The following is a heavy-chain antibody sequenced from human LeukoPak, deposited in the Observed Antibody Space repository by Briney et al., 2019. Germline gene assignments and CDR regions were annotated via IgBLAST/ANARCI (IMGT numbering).Heavy chain of an antibody. V-gene: IGHV4-34*01. Sequence: SETLSLTCAVYGGSFSGYYWSWIRQPPGKGLEWIGEINHSGSTNYNPSLKSRVTISVDTSKNQFSLKLSSVTAADTAVYYCARTVAGAFDIWGQGTMVTVSS. CDR1: GGSFSGYY. D-gene: IGHD6-19*01. J-gene: IGHJ3*02. CDR3: ARTVAGAFDI. CDR2: INHSGST.